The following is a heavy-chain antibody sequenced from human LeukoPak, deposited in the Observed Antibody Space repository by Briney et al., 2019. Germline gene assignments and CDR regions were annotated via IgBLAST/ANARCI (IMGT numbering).Heavy chain of an antibody. J-gene: IGHJ4*02. V-gene: IGHV3-73*01. Sequence: GGSLKLSCAASGFTFSGSAMHWVRQASGKGLEWLGRIRSKAESYTTAYAASVKGRFIVSRDDSKNTAYLQMNSLKNEDTAVYYCRATADLNDYWGQGTLVTVSS. CDR2: IRSKAESYTT. CDR3: RATADLNDY. CDR1: GFTFSGSA. D-gene: IGHD6-13*01.